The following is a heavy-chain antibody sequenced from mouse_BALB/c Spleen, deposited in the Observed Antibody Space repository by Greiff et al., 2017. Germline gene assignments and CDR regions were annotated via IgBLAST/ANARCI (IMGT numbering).Heavy chain of an antibody. Sequence: QVQLKQSGPELVKPGASVKISCKASGYAFSSSWMNWVKQRPGQGLEWIGRIYPGDGDTNYNGKFKGKATLTADKSSSTAYMQLSSLTSVDSAVYFCARDGITTVVAPFDYWGQGTTLTVSS. CDR2: IYPGDGDT. V-gene: IGHV1-82*01. CDR1: GYAFSSSW. J-gene: IGHJ2*01. D-gene: IGHD1-1*01. CDR3: ARDGITTVVAPFDY.